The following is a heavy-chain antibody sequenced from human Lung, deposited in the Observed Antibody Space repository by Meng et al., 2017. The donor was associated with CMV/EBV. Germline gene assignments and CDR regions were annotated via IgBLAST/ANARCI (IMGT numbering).Heavy chain of an antibody. D-gene: IGHD2-2*02. J-gene: IGHJ3*02. CDR1: GYSFTSYW. Sequence: ESLKISCKGSGYSFTSYWIGWVRQMPGKGLEWMGIIYPGDSDTRYSPSFQGQVTISADKSISTAYLQWSSLKASDTAMYYCARQLYCSSTSCYTNAFDIWSQGTMVTVSS. V-gene: IGHV5-51*01. CDR3: ARQLYCSSTSCYTNAFDI. CDR2: IYPGDSDT.